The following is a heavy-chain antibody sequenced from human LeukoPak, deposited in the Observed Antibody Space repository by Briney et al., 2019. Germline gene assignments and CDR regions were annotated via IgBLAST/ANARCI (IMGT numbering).Heavy chain of an antibody. Sequence: SETLSPTCTVSGGSPTSYYSSWIRHPPGKGLEWIGYIYYSGSTTYNPSLKRRVTISVDTSKNQFSLKLSSVTAADTAVYYCARGTRFGELSRIDYWGQGTLVTVSS. CDR1: GGSPTSYY. D-gene: IGHD3-10*02. CDR2: IYYSGST. CDR3: ARGTRFGELSRIDY. J-gene: IGHJ4*02. V-gene: IGHV4-59*01.